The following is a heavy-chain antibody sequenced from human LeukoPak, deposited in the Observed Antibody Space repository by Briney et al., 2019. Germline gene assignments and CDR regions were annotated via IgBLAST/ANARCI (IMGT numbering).Heavy chain of an antibody. V-gene: IGHV3-21*05. CDR1: GFTFSFYS. J-gene: IGHJ6*03. CDR2: MDNASRYI. D-gene: IGHD3-16*01. CDR3: VRDRDPGGYYYMDV. Sequence: GGSLRLSCAASGFTFSFYSMNWVRQAPGKGLEWVAYMDNASRYIYYADSVKGRFTISRDNARNSLYLQMNRLRAEDTAVYYCVRDRDPGGYYYMDVWGKGTTVTVSS.